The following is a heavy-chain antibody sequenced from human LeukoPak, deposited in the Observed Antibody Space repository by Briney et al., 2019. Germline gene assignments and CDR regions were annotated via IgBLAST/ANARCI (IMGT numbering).Heavy chain of an antibody. J-gene: IGHJ3*02. CDR3: TTDDITTLDAFDI. D-gene: IGHD4-11*01. CDR1: GFTFSSYA. Sequence: GGSLRLSCAASGFTFSSYAMSWVRQAPGKGLEWVGRIKSKTDGGTTDYAAPVKGRFTISRDDSKNTLYLQMNSLKTEDTAVYYCTTDDITTLDAFDIWGQGTMVTVSS. CDR2: IKSKTDGGTT. V-gene: IGHV3-15*01.